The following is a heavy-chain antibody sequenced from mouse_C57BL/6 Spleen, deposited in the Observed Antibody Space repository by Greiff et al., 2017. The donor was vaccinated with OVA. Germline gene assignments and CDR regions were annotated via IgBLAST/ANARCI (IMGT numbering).Heavy chain of an antibody. Sequence: EVHLVESGGGLVKPGGSLKLSCAASGFTFSDYGMHWVRQAPEKGLEWVAYISSGSSTIYYADTVRGRFTISRDNAKNTLFLQMTRLRSEDTAMDYCARRGSSPYAMDYWGQGTSVTVSS. J-gene: IGHJ4*01. D-gene: IGHD1-1*01. V-gene: IGHV5-17*01. CDR1: GFTFSDYG. CDR2: ISSGSSTI. CDR3: ARRGSSPYAMDY.